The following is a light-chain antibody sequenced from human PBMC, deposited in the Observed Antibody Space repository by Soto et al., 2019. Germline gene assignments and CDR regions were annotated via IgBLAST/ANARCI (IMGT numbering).Light chain of an antibody. CDR3: CSYAGSYTWV. CDR2: DVS. Sequence: QSALTQPRSVSGSPGQSVTISCNETNSDVGGYNYVSWYQQYLGKAPKLMIYDVSKRPSGVPDRFSGSKSGNTASLIISGLQAEDEADYYCCSYAGSYTWVFGGGTKLTVL. CDR1: NSDVGGYNY. V-gene: IGLV2-11*01. J-gene: IGLJ3*02.